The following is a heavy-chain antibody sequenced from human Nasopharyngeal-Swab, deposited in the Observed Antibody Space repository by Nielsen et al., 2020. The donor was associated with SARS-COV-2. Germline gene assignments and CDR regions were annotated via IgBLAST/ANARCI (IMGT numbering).Heavy chain of an antibody. CDR3: ARGSTMNGYYCMDV. CDR1: GGSFNGYY. V-gene: IGHV4-34*01. J-gene: IGHJ6*02. D-gene: IGHD3-22*01. Sequence: SETLSLTCAVYGGSFNGYYWSWIRQAPGKGQECIGEINHSGSTNYNPSLKSRVTISVDTSKTQFSLKLSSVTAADTAVYYCARGSTMNGYYCMDVWGQGTTVTVSS. CDR2: INHSGST.